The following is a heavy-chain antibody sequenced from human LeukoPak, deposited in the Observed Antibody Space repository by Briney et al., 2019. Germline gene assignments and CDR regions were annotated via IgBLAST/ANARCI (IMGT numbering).Heavy chain of an antibody. Sequence: SETLSLTCTVSSGSISTGNYYWGWVRQPPGKALEWIGNIFYSGSTYYNPSLKSRVTISVDTSKNQFSLKLSSVTAADTAVYYCARIKRGSSAGRRYYYYMDVWGKGTTVTVSS. CDR1: SGSISTGNYY. CDR2: IFYSGST. V-gene: IGHV4-39*07. CDR3: ARIKRGSSAGRRYYYYMDV. J-gene: IGHJ6*03. D-gene: IGHD2-15*01.